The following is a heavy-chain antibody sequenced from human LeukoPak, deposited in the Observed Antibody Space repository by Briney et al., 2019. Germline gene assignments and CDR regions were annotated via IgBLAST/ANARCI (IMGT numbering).Heavy chain of an antibody. CDR1: GGSISSSSYY. Sequence: SETLSLTCTVSGGSISSSSYYWGWIRQPPGKGLEWIGSIYYSGSTYYNPSLKSRVTISVDTSKNQFSLKLSPVTAADTAVYYCARPSSSGFFDYWGQGTLVTVSS. J-gene: IGHJ4*02. D-gene: IGHD6-19*01. V-gene: IGHV4-39*01. CDR3: ARPSSSGFFDY. CDR2: IYYSGST.